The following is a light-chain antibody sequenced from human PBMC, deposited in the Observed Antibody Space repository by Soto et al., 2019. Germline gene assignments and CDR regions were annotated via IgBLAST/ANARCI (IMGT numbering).Light chain of an antibody. V-gene: IGKV1-5*03. CDR1: QSISSW. CDR3: QQYNDNWT. Sequence: DIQMTQSPSTLSASVGDRVTITCLASQSISSWLAWYQQKPGQAPKLLIYKASTLQSGVPSRFSGSGSGTEFTLAISSLQPDDSATYYCQQYNDNWTFGQGTKV. J-gene: IGKJ1*01. CDR2: KAS.